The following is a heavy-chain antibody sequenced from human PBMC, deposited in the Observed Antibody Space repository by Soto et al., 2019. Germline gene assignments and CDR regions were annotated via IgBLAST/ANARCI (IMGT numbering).Heavy chain of an antibody. CDR1: GGTFSSYV. J-gene: IGHJ6*02. CDR3: AREEVTSLTTVNYPYYYYGMDV. CDR2: IIPTFGTA. V-gene: IGHV1-69*13. Sequence: GASVKVSCKAPGGTFSSYVISWVRQVPGQGLEWMGGIIPTFGTANYAQKFQGRLILTADQSTRTAYMELSSLRSEDTAVYYCAREEVTSLTTVNYPYYYYGMDVWGQGTTVTVSS. D-gene: IGHD4-17*01.